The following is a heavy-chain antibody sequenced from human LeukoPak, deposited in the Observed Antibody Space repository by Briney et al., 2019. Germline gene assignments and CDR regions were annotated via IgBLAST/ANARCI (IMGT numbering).Heavy chain of an antibody. CDR1: GFTISSYA. D-gene: IGHD3-10*01. CDR3: AKGGYYGSGRLYGMDV. Sequence: GGSLRLSCAASGFTISSYAMSWVRQAPGKGLEWVSAISGSGGSTYYADSVKGRFTISRDNSKNTLYLQMNSLRAEDTAVYYCAKGGYYGSGRLYGMDVWGKGTTVTVSS. V-gene: IGHV3-23*01. CDR2: ISGSGGST. J-gene: IGHJ6*04.